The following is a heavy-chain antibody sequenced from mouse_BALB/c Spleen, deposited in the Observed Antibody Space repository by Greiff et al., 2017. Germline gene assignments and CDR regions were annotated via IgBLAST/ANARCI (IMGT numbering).Heavy chain of an antibody. V-gene: IGHV5-4*02. CDR3: AREGYYGKAMAY. D-gene: IGHD2-1*01. CDR2: ISDGGSYT. CDR1: GFTFSDYY. J-gene: IGHJ3*01. Sequence: EVNVVESGGGLVKPGGSLKLSCAASGFTFSDYYMYWVRQTPEKRLEWVATISDGGSYTYYPDSVKGRFTISRDNAKNNLYLQMSSLKSEDTAMYYCAREGYYGKAMAYWGQGTLVTVSA.